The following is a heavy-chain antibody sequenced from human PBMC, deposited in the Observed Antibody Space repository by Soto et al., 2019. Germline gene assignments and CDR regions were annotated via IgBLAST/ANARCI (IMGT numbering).Heavy chain of an antibody. CDR2: ISYDGSNK. D-gene: IGHD3-10*01. J-gene: IGHJ6*02. V-gene: IGHV3-30*18. Sequence: QVQLVESGGGVVQPGRSLRLSCAASGFTFSSYGMHWVRQAPGKGLEWVVVISYDGSNKYYADSVKGRFTISRDNSKNTLYLQMNSLRAEDTAVYYCAKDRGYYYYGMDVWGQGTTVTVSS. CDR3: AKDRGYYYYGMDV. CDR1: GFTFSSYG.